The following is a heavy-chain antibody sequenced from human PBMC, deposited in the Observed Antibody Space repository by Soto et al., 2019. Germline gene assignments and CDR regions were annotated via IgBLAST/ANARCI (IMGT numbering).Heavy chain of an antibody. V-gene: IGHV3-23*01. Sequence: GGSLRLSCAASGFTFSSYVMSWVRQAPGKGLEWVSAISGSGGSTYYADSVKGRFTISRDNSKNTLYLQMNSLRAEDTAVYYCAKDSSRDYDYIWGSRFDPWGQGTLVTVSS. D-gene: IGHD3-16*01. CDR3: AKDSSRDYDYIWGSRFDP. CDR1: GFTFSSYV. CDR2: ISGSGGST. J-gene: IGHJ5*02.